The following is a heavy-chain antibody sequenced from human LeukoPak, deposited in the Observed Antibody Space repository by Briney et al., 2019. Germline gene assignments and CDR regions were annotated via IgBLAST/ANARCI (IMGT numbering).Heavy chain of an antibody. CDR1: GGTFSSYA. V-gene: IGHV1-69*06. D-gene: IGHD6-13*01. CDR2: IIPIFGTA. CDR3: QFVRTNRRAVVAAARGRDGYYYYMDV. Sequence: SVKVSCKASGGTFSSYAISWVRQAPGQGLEWMGGIIPIFGTANYAQKFQGRVTITADKSTTTAYMELSSRRAEATAVYYCQFVRTNRRAVVAAARGRDGYYYYMDVWGKGTTVTVSS. J-gene: IGHJ6*03.